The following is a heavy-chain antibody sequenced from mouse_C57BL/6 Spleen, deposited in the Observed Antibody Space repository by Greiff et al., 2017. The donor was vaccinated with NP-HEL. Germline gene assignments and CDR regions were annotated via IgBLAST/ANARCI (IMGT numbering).Heavy chain of an antibody. J-gene: IGHJ3*01. CDR2: IDPSASYT. CDR3: ARAGPLAY. Sequence: QVQLQQPGAELVKPGASVKLSCKASGYTFTSYWMQWVKQRPGQGLEWIGEIDPSASYTNYNQKFKGKATLTVDPSSRSAYMQRSGVTAEDYAVCYCARAGPLAYWGQGTLVTVSA. CDR1: GYTFTSYW. V-gene: IGHV1-50*01.